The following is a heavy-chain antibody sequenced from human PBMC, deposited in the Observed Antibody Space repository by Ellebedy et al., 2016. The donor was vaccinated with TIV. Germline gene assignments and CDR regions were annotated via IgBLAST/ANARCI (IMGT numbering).Heavy chain of an antibody. CDR3: ARRPRKSSGRPGAFDY. CDR2: INHSGST. D-gene: IGHD6-19*01. J-gene: IGHJ4*02. V-gene: IGHV4-34*01. Sequence: SETLSLXXAVYGGSFSGYYWSWIRQPPGKGLEWIGEINHSGSTNYNPSLKSRVTISVDTSKNQFSLKLSSVTAADTAVYYCARRPRKSSGRPGAFDYWGQGTLVTVSS. CDR1: GGSFSGYY.